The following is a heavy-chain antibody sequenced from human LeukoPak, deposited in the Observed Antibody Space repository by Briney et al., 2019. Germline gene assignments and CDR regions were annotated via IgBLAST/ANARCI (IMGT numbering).Heavy chain of an antibody. J-gene: IGHJ4*02. CDR3: AKANYYDISGYFDY. V-gene: IGHV3-9*03. CDR1: GFTFDDYA. CDR2: ISWNSGSI. Sequence: GRSLRLSCAASGFTFDDYAMHWVRQAPGKGLEWVSGISWNSGSIGYADSVKGRFTISRDNAKNSLYLQMNSLRAEDMALYYCAKANYYDISGYFDYWGQGTLVTVSS. D-gene: IGHD3-22*01.